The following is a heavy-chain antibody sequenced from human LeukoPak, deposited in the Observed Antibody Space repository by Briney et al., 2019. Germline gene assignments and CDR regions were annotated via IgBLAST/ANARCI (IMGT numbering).Heavy chain of an antibody. CDR3: AGGGEYSSSAGGRYFDY. CDR1: GFTFSSYA. J-gene: IGHJ4*02. CDR2: ISYDGSNK. D-gene: IGHD6-6*01. Sequence: GGSLRLSCAASGFTFSSYAMHWVRQAPGKGLEWVAVISYDGSNKYYADSVKGRFTISRDNSKSTLYLQMNSLRAEDTAVYYCAGGGEYSSSAGGRYFDYWGQGTLVTVSS. V-gene: IGHV3-30-3*01.